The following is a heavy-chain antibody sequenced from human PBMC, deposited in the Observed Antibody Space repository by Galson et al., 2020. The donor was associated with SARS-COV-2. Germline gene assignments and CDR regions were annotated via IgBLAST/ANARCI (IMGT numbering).Heavy chain of an antibody. Sequence: GGSLRLSCEASGFPFGSYGMHWVRQAPGKGLEWVALISYDGSNKYYGDSVKGRFTISRDNSKNSLFLQVNSLRAEDTAVYYCVKEGGSYAYYYYGLDVWGLGTTVTVSS. J-gene: IGHJ6*02. CDR1: GFPFGSYG. CDR2: ISYDGSNK. V-gene: IGHV3-30*18. CDR3: VKEGGSYAYYYYGLDV. D-gene: IGHD3-16*01.